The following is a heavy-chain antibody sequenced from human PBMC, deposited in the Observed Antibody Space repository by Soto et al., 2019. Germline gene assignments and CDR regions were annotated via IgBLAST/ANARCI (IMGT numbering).Heavy chain of an antibody. Sequence: PSETLSLTCTVSVGSISSSSYYWSWIRQHPGKGLEWIGYIYYSGSTYYNPFLKSRVTISVDTSKNQFPLKLSSVTAADTAVYYCARGILVPPAYWGNETL. CDR2: IYYSGST. J-gene: IGHJ4*01. CDR3: ARGILVPPAY. V-gene: IGHV4-31*03. CDR1: VGSISSSSYY. D-gene: IGHD3-10*01.